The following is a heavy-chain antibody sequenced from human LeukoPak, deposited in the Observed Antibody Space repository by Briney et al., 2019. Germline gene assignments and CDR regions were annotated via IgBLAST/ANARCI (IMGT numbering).Heavy chain of an antibody. J-gene: IGHJ6*03. D-gene: IGHD5-18*01. CDR3: ASGIGYSYRSYYYYMDV. V-gene: IGHV1-69*05. CDR2: IIPIFGTA. CDR1: GGTFSSYA. Sequence: ASVKVSCKASGGTFSSYAISWVRQAPGQGLEWLGGIIPIFGTANYAQKFQGRVTITTDESTSTAYMELSSLRSEDTAVYYCASGIGYSYRSYYYYMDVWGKGTTVTVSS.